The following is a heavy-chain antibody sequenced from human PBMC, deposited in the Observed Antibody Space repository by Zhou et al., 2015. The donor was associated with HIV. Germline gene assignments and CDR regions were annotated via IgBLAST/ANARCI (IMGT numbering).Heavy chain of an antibody. CDR1: GYTFTSYD. V-gene: IGHV1-8*01. J-gene: IGHJ6*03. D-gene: IGHD2/OR15-2a*01. CDR3: ARAVETSLLYYYYYYYMDV. Sequence: QVQLVQSGAEVKKPGASVKVSCKASGYTFTSYDINWVRQATGQGLEWMGWMNPNSGNTGYAQKFQGRVTMTRNTSISTAYMELSSLRSEDTAVYYCARAVETSLLYYYYYYYMDVWGKGTTVTVSS. CDR2: MNPNSGNT.